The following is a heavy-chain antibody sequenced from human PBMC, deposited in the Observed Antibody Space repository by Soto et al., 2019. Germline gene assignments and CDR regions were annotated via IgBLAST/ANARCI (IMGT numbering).Heavy chain of an antibody. CDR3: ARDGYYDSSGFYGMDV. J-gene: IGHJ6*02. V-gene: IGHV3-7*05. D-gene: IGHD3-22*01. CDR1: GFTFSSYW. CDR2: IKQDGRER. Sequence: GGSLILSCAASGFTFSSYWMSWVRQAPGKGLEWVANIKQDGRERYYVDSVKGRFTISRDNAKNSLYLQMNSLRAEDTAVYYCARDGYYDSSGFYGMDVWGQGTTXTISS.